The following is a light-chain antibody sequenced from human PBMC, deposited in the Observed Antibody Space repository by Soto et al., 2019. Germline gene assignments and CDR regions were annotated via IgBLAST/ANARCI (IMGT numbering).Light chain of an antibody. J-gene: IGKJ1*01. CDR3: QQYNSYST. CDR1: QSISSW. V-gene: IGKV1-5*03. Sequence: DIQMTQSPSTLSASVGDRVTITCRASQSISSWLAWYQQKPGKAPKLLIYKASSLESGVPSRFSGSGSGTEFTLTISRLQPDDFATDYCQQYNSYSTFGQGTKVEIK. CDR2: KAS.